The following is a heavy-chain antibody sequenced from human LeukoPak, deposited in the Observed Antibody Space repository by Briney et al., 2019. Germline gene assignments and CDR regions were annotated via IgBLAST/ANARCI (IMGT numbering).Heavy chain of an antibody. CDR1: GYSISSGYY. J-gene: IGHJ5*02. Sequence: SETLSLTCTVSGYSISSGYYWGWIRQTPGKGLKWIGNIYHSGNTYYNPSLKSRVTILVDTSKNQFSLKLSSVTAADTAVYYCARGYSSSWYLNWFDPWGQGTLVTVSS. CDR3: ARGYSSSWYLNWFDP. V-gene: IGHV4-38-2*02. D-gene: IGHD6-13*01. CDR2: IYHSGNT.